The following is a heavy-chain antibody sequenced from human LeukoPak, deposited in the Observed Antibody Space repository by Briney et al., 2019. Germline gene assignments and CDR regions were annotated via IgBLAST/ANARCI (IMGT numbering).Heavy chain of an antibody. V-gene: IGHV1-3*01. J-gene: IGHJ5*02. Sequence: WMGWINAGNGNTKYSQKFQGRVTITRDTSASTSYMELSSLRSEDTAVYYCARDRWLAFDPWGQGTLVTVSS. CDR3: ARDRWLAFDP. D-gene: IGHD6-19*01. CDR2: INAGNGNT.